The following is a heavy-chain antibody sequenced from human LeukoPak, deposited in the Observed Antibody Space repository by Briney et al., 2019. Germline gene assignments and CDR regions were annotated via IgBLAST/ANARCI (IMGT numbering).Heavy chain of an antibody. CDR3: ARSGSGYLRYYFDY. V-gene: IGHV4-39*07. D-gene: IGHD5-12*01. Sequence: SETLSLTCTVSGGSISSSSYYWGWIRQPPGKGLEWIGSIYYSGSTYYNPSLKSRVTIPVDTSKNQFSLKLSSVTAADTAVYYCARSGSGYLRYYFDYWGQGTLVTVSS. CDR1: GGSISSSSYY. CDR2: IYYSGST. J-gene: IGHJ4*02.